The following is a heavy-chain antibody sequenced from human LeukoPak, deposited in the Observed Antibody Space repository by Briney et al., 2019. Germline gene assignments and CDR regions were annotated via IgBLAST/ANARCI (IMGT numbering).Heavy chain of an antibody. CDR1: GFTFGDYA. CDR2: IRSKVYGGTT. Sequence: PGRSLRLSCTASGFTFGDYAMSWVRQAPGKGLEWVGFIRSKVYGGTTEYAASVKGRFTISRDDSKSIAYLQMNSLKTEDTAVYFCTRRRRDGYSPDYWGQGTLVTVSS. D-gene: IGHD5-24*01. CDR3: TRRRRDGYSPDY. J-gene: IGHJ4*02. V-gene: IGHV3-49*04.